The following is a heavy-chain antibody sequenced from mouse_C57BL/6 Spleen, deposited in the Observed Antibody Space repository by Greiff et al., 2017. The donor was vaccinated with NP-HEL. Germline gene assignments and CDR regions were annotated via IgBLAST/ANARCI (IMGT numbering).Heavy chain of an antibody. Sequence: EVMLVESGGGLVKPGGSLKLSCAASGFTFSSYTMSWVRQTPEKRLEWVATISGGGGNTYYPDSVKGRFTISRDNAKNTLYLQMSSLRSEDTALYYCARLLRSNFDYWGQGTTLTVSS. CDR1: GFTFSSYT. CDR3: ARLLRSNFDY. V-gene: IGHV5-9*01. CDR2: ISGGGGNT. J-gene: IGHJ2*01. D-gene: IGHD1-1*01.